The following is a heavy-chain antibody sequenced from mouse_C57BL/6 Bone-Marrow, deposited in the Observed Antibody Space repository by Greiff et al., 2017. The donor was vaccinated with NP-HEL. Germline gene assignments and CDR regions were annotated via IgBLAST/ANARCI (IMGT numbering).Heavy chain of an antibody. CDR2: ISNGGGST. D-gene: IGHD6-5*01. Sequence: EVKLMESGGGLVQPGGSLKLSCAASGFTFSDYYMYWVRQTPEKRLEWVAYISNGGGSTYYPDTVKGRFTISRDNAKNTLYLQMSRLKSEDTAMYYCARHAYDSYAMDYWGQGTSVTVSS. CDR3: ARHAYDSYAMDY. V-gene: IGHV5-12*01. CDR1: GFTFSDYY. J-gene: IGHJ4*01.